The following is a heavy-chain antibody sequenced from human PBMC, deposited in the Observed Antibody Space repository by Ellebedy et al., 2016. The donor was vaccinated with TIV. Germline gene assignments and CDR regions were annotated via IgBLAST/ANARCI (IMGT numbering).Heavy chain of an antibody. CDR2: INPDGSDT. CDR3: ARDGVWGGDY. CDR1: GFTFSAVW. Sequence: GESLKISXVTSGFTFSAVWMSWVRQAPGKGPEWLANINPDGSDTYYVDSVKGRFTISRVNAQNTLYLQMNSLRAEDTAVYYCARDGVWGGDYWGQGTLVTVSS. V-gene: IGHV3-7*01. D-gene: IGHD2-8*01. J-gene: IGHJ4*02.